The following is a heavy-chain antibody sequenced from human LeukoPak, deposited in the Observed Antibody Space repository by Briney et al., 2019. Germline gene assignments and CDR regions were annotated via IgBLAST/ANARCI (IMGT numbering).Heavy chain of an antibody. Sequence: PGGSLRLSCIASGFTFNNYWMSWVRQAPGKGLEWVANIKQDGSEKYYVDSVKGRFTISRDNAKYSLYLQMNSLRAEDTAVYYCARDHYSGSYYYWGQGTLVTVSS. CDR2: IKQDGSEK. V-gene: IGHV3-7*01. J-gene: IGHJ4*02. D-gene: IGHD1-26*01. CDR3: ARDHYSGSYYY. CDR1: GFTFNNYW.